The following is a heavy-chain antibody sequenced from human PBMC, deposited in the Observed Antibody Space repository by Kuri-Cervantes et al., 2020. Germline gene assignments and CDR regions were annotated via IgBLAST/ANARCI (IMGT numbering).Heavy chain of an antibody. D-gene: IGHD3-3*01. J-gene: IGHJ6*02. V-gene: IGHV4-30-2*01. CDR2: IYHSGST. Sequence: SETLSLTCPVSGVSITSGGYSWSWIRQPPGKGLEWIGYIYHSGSTYYNPSLKSRVTISVDRSKNQFSLKLSSVTAADTAVYYCARDHYDFFYGMDVWGQGTTVTVSS. CDR3: ARDHYDFFYGMDV. CDR1: GVSITSGGYS.